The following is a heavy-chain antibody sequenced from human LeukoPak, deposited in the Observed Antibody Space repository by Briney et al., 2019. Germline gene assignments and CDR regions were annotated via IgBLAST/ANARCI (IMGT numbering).Heavy chain of an antibody. CDR3: GRLFDS. J-gene: IGHJ4*02. V-gene: IGHV4-39*01. CDR2: INXXXXX. Sequence: SETLSLTCTVSGGAIISDNFXXXXXXXXPGXXXEWVGSINXXXXXXXXPSLRSRXXXSVXXSXXQFFLRLNSVSAADTAVYYCGRLFDSWGQGILVTVSS. CDR1: GGAIISDNFX.